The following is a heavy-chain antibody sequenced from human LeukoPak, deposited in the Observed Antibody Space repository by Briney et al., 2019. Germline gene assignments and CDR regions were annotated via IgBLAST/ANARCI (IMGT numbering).Heavy chain of an antibody. J-gene: IGHJ4*02. Sequence: ASVKVSCKASGYTFTGYYMHWVRQAPGQGLKWMGWINPNSGGTNYAQKFQGRVTMTRDTSISTAYMELSRLRSDDTAVYYCARGGYYGSFYFDYWGQGTLVTVSS. CDR3: ARGGYYGSFYFDY. D-gene: IGHD3-22*01. CDR1: GYTFTGYY. CDR2: INPNSGGT. V-gene: IGHV1-2*02.